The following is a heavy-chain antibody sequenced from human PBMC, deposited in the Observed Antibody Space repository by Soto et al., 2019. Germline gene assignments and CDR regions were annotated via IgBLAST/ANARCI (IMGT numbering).Heavy chain of an antibody. CDR3: ARGPTDYYDNSGDYFLDY. Sequence: QVQLVQSGAEVKKPGASVKVSCKASGYTFTTYGMSWVRQAPGQGLDWMGWISTYNGNTKYAERLQGRVTMTTETTTSTAYTELRSLRSDDTAVYYCARGPTDYYDNSGDYFLDYWGQGTLVTVSS. CDR2: ISTYNGNT. D-gene: IGHD3-22*01. V-gene: IGHV1-18*01. J-gene: IGHJ4*02. CDR1: GYTFTTYG.